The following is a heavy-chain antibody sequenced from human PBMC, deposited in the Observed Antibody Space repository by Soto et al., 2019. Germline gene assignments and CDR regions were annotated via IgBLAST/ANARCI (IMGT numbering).Heavy chain of an antibody. V-gene: IGHV3-11*06. Sequence: QVQLVESGGGLVKPGGSLRLSCAASGFTFSDYYMSGIRQAPGQGLEWVSYISHDSDYTSYADSVRGRFSISRDTAQNSLYLQINSLRAEDTALYYCARPNTPYYGGNSGAFDIWGQGTMVTVSS. J-gene: IGHJ3*02. CDR3: ARPNTPYYGGNSGAFDI. CDR1: GFTFSDYY. CDR2: ISHDSDYT. D-gene: IGHD4-17*01.